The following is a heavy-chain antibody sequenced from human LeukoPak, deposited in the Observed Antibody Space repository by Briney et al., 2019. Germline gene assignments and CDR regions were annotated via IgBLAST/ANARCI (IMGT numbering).Heavy chain of an antibody. V-gene: IGHV1-46*02. CDR1: GYTFNSYY. Sequence: ASVKVSFKASGYTFNSYYIDWVRQAHGQGLEWMGIINPSGGSASQAQKFQGRVTMTIDTSTSTVYMELSSLRSEDAAVYYCARDRGYSGYDFDYRGQGTLVTVSS. J-gene: IGHJ4*02. D-gene: IGHD5-12*01. CDR2: INPSGGSA. CDR3: ARDRGYSGYDFDY.